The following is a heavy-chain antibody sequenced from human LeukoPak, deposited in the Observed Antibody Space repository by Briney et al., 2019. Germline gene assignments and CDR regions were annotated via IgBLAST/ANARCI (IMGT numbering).Heavy chain of an antibody. Sequence: SETLSLTCTVSGGAITGYYWSWIRRPPGKGLEWIGYIYYSGSTNYNPSLKSRVTISVDTSKNQFSLKLSSVTAADTAVYYCATSLYYFDYWGQGTLVTVSS. CDR1: GGAITGYY. V-gene: IGHV4-59*08. J-gene: IGHJ4*02. CDR2: IYYSGST. CDR3: ATSLYYFDY.